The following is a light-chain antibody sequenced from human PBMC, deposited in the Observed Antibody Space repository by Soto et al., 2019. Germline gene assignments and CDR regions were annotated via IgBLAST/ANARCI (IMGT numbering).Light chain of an antibody. CDR3: QQRNVLPPIT. Sequence: VLTQSPATLPLSPGERATLSCRASQSIHTSLAWYQQKPGQPPRLVVYDSTLRANGVPDRFGGSRSGTEFTLTINNLEPEDFAVYYCQQRNVLPPITFGQGTRLEI. V-gene: IGKV3-11*01. CDR2: DST. CDR1: QSIHTS. J-gene: IGKJ5*01.